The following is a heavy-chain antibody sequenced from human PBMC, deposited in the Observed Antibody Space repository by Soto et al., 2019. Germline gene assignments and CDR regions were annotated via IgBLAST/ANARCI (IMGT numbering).Heavy chain of an antibody. J-gene: IGHJ6*02. Sequence: GFSLKVYCKASGGTISRDAISWGRQETGQGLEWMGGIIPIFGTANYAQKFQGRVTITADESTSTAYMELSSLRSEDTAVYYCARGGIAARRSYYYYGMDVWGQGTTVTVPS. CDR2: IIPIFGTA. V-gene: IGHV1-69*13. CDR3: ARGGIAARRSYYYYGMDV. D-gene: IGHD6-6*01. CDR1: GGTISRDA.